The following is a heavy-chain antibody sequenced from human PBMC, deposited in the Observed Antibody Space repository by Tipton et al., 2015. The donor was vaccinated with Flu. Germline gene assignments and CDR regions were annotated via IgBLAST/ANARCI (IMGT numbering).Heavy chain of an antibody. D-gene: IGHD5-18*01. J-gene: IGHJ4*02. CDR1: GFTFSSYA. Sequence: QLVQSGGGVVQPGRSLRLSCAASGFTFSSYAMHWVRQAPGKGLEWVAGIWYDGSNKYYADSVKGRFTISRDNSKNTLYLQMNSLRAEDTAVYYCAKDITGGNSYDYFDYWGQGTLVTVSS. V-gene: IGHV3-33*06. CDR2: IWYDGSNK. CDR3: AKDITGGNSYDYFDY.